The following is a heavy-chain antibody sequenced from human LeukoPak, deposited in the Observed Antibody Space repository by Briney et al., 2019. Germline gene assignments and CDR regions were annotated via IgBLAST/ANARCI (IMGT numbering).Heavy chain of an antibody. CDR3: ARGLKYYYYYGMDV. CDR2: IYYSGST. V-gene: IGHV4-59*12. J-gene: IGHJ6*02. Sequence: SETLSLTCTVSGVSISSYYWSWIRQPPGKGLEWIGYIYYSGSTNYNPSLKSRVTISVDTSKNQFSLKLSSVTAADTAVYYCARGLKYYYYYGMDVWGQGTTVTVSS. CDR1: GVSISSYY.